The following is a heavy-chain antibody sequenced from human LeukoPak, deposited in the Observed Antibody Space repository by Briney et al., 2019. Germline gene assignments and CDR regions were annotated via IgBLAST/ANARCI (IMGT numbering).Heavy chain of an antibody. Sequence: PGGSLRLSCAASGFTFDDYGMSWVRQAPGKGLEWVSGVSWNGGSTGYADSVKGRFTISRDNAKNSLYLQMNSLRAEDTALYHCARVVDYYGSGSPDWGAFDIWGQGTMVTVSS. CDR2: VSWNGGST. CDR1: GFTFDDYG. CDR3: ARVVDYYGSGSPDWGAFDI. J-gene: IGHJ3*02. D-gene: IGHD3-10*01. V-gene: IGHV3-20*01.